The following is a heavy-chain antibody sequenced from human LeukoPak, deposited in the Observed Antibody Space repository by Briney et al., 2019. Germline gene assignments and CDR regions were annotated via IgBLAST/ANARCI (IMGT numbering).Heavy chain of an antibody. CDR1: GFTFSNYA. CDR2: ISGSGGST. V-gene: IGHV3-23*01. J-gene: IGHJ4*02. Sequence: GGSLRLSCAASGFTFSNYAMSWVRQAPGKGLEWVSVISGSGGSTYYADSVKGRFTISREDAQNSLSLQMNSLRAGDTAVYYCARAGSSGWYYDYWGQGTLVIVRS. CDR3: ARAGSSGWYYDY. D-gene: IGHD6-19*01.